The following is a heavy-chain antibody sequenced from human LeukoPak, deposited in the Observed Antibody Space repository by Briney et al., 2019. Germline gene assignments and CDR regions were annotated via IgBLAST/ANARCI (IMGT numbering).Heavy chain of an antibody. D-gene: IGHD1-26*01. J-gene: IGHJ1*01. CDR2: INPSGGST. Sequence: GASVKVSCKASGYTFTGYYMHWVRQAPGQGLEWMGIINPSGGSTSYAQKFQGRVTMTRDTSTSTVYMELSSLRSEDTAVYYCARGHRLVGATTASVYFQHWGQGTLVTVSS. CDR1: GYTFTGYY. V-gene: IGHV1-46*01. CDR3: ARGHRLVGATTASVYFQH.